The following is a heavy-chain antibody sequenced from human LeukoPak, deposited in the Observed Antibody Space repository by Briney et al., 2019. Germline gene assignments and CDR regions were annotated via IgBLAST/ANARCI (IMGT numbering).Heavy chain of an antibody. CDR1: GGTFSSYA. Sequence: SVKVSCKASGGTFSSYAISWVRQAPGRGLEWMGRIIPILGIANYAQKFQGRVTITADKSTSTAYMELSSLRSEDTAVYYCARDMEAVAGTPGDYWGQGTLVTVSS. D-gene: IGHD6-19*01. V-gene: IGHV1-69*04. CDR2: IIPILGIA. J-gene: IGHJ4*02. CDR3: ARDMEAVAGTPGDY.